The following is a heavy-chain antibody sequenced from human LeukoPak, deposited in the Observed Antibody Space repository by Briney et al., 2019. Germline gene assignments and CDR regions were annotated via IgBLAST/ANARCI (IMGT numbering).Heavy chain of an antibody. CDR3: ARGQYTDGLSY. Sequence: GGSLRLSCAASGFTFSTYWMTWVRQAPGKGLEWVAIIKPDGSEKYYVDSVKGRFTISRDNAENSLFLQMNGLRPEDTAVFYCARGQYTDGLSYWGHGTLVTVSS. J-gene: IGHJ4*01. CDR1: GFTFSTYW. D-gene: IGHD5-24*01. CDR2: IKPDGSEK. V-gene: IGHV3-7*03.